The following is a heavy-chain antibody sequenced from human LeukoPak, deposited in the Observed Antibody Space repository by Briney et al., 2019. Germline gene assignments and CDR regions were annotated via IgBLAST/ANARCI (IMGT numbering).Heavy chain of an antibody. CDR2: ISGSGDST. Sequence: TGGSLRLSCAASGFTFRSYVMNWVRQAPGKGLEWVSAISGSGDSTYYADSVKGRFTISRDNSKNTLYLQMNSLRAEDTAVYYCAKLPTARFDYWGQGTLVTVSS. D-gene: IGHD4-17*01. J-gene: IGHJ4*02. CDR1: GFTFRSYV. CDR3: AKLPTARFDY. V-gene: IGHV3-23*01.